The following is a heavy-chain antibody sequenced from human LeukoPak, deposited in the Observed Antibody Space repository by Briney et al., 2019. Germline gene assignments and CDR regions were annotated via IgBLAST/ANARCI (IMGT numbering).Heavy chain of an antibody. CDR3: AKDYNAFDF. CDR1: GFTFSSYA. Sequence: GGSLRLSCAASGFTFSSYAMNWVRQAPGKGLEWVSAISGSGGSTYYADSVKARFTVSRDNSKNILYLQMHSLTVEDTAIYFCAKDYNAFDFWGQGTLVTVSS. J-gene: IGHJ4*02. CDR2: ISGSGGST. V-gene: IGHV3-23*01. D-gene: IGHD1-1*01.